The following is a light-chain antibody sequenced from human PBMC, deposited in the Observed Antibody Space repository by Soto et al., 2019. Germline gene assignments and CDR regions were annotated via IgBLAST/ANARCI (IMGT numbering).Light chain of an antibody. V-gene: IGLV4-69*01. J-gene: IGLJ2*01. CDR1: SGHSSYA. Sequence: QSVLTQSPSASASPGASVKLTCTLSSGHSSYAIAWHQQQPEQGTRYLMKLNSDGSHSKGDGIPDRFSDSSTGAERYLTSSRLQSEDEADYYCQTWGTDILVFGGGTKVTVL. CDR2: LNSDGSH. CDR3: QTWGTDILV.